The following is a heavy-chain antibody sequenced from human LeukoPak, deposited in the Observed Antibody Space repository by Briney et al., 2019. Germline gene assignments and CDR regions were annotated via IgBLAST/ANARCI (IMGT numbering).Heavy chain of an antibody. CDR1: GYSISSGYY. D-gene: IGHD3-22*01. Sequence: SETLSLTCTVSGYSISSGYYWGWIRQPPGKGLEWIGSIYHSGSTYYNPSLKSRVTISVDTSKNQFSLKLSSVTAADTAVYYCARAEGNYYDSSGYQLSYWGQGTLVTVSS. CDR3: ARAEGNYYDSSGYQLSY. J-gene: IGHJ4*02. V-gene: IGHV4-38-2*02. CDR2: IYHSGST.